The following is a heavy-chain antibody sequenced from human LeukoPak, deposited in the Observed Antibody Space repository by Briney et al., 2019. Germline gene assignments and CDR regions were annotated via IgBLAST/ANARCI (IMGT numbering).Heavy chain of an antibody. CDR1: GDSVSSNSAA. D-gene: IGHD2-21*01. J-gene: IGHJ3*02. V-gene: IGHV6-1*01. CDR3: CHSLSGRTGAFDI. CDR2: TYYRSKWYN. Sequence: SQTLSLTCAISGDSVSSNSAAGNWHTQSPSRPLEWVGRTYYRSKWYNDYAVSVKSRITINPDTSKNQFSLQLDSVTPEDTAVYYCCHSLSGRTGAFDIWGRGTVVTVSS.